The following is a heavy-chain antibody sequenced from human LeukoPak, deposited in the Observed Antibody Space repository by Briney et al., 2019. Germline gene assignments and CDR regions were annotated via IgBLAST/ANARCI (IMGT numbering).Heavy chain of an antibody. CDR3: AKARDIVVVPAALDY. Sequence: PGGSLRLSCAASGFTFSSYGMHWVRQAPGKGLEWVAVISYDGSNKYYADSVKGRFTISRDNSKNTLYLQMNSLRAEDTAVYYCAKARDIVVVPAALDYWGQGTLVTVSS. D-gene: IGHD2-2*01. V-gene: IGHV3-30*18. CDR2: ISYDGSNK. CDR1: GFTFSSYG. J-gene: IGHJ4*02.